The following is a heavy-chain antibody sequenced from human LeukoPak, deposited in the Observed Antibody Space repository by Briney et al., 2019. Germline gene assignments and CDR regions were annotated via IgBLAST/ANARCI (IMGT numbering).Heavy chain of an antibody. Sequence: SETLSLTCTVSGGSISSYYWSWIRQPPGKGLEWMGYIYYSGSTNYNPSLKSRVTISVDTSKDQFSLKLSSVTAADTAVYYCARVGYVPGWFDPWGQGTLVTVSS. J-gene: IGHJ5*02. V-gene: IGHV4-59*01. CDR3: ARVGYVPGWFDP. D-gene: IGHD3-10*02. CDR1: GGSISSYY. CDR2: IYYSGST.